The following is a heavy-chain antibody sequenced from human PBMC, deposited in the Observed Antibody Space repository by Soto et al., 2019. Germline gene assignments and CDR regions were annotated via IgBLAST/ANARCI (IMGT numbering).Heavy chain of an antibody. CDR2: INHSGST. V-gene: IGHV4-34*01. Sequence: SETLSLTCAVYGGSFSGYYWSWIRQPPGKGLEWIGEINHSGSTNYNPSLKSRDTISVDTSKNQFSLKLSSVTAADTAVYYCTRVRFPHQPRPASRYYYYYYMDVWGKGTTVTVSS. D-gene: IGHD2-2*01. J-gene: IGHJ6*03. CDR3: TRVRFPHQPRPASRYYYYYYMDV. CDR1: GGSFSGYY.